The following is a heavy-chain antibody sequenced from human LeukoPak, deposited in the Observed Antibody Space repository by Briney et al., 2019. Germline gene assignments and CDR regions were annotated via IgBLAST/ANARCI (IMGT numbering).Heavy chain of an antibody. Sequence: SETLSLTCTVSGYSISSGYYWGWIRQPPGKGLEWIGSIYHSGSTYYNPSLKSRVTISVDTSKNQFSLKLSSVTAADTAVYYCARERITMVRGVIPPGYMDVWGKGTTVTVSS. CDR1: GYSISSGYY. CDR3: ARERITMVRGVIPPGYMDV. V-gene: IGHV4-38-2*02. J-gene: IGHJ6*03. D-gene: IGHD3-10*01. CDR2: IYHSGST.